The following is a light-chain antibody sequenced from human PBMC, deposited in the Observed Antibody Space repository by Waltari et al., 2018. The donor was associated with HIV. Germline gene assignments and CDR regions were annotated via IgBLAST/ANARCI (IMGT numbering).Light chain of an antibody. CDR2: EVT. V-gene: IGLV2-8*01. CDR1: SSDVGGYNS. CDR3: SSYAGSNNLDV. Sequence: QSALTQPPSASGSPGQSVTISCTGTSSDVGGYNSVPWYQHHPGKAPKVMIYEVTTRPSGIPDLFSGSNSGNTASLTVSGLQAEDEADYHCSSYAGSNNLDVFGTGTKVTVL. J-gene: IGLJ1*01.